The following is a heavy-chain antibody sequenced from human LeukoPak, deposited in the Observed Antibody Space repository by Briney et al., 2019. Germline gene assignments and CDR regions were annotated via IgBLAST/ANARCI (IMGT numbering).Heavy chain of an antibody. Sequence: GRSLRLSCAASGFTFSSYSMNWVRQAPGKGLEWVSSISSSSSYIYYADSVKGRFTISRDNAKNFLYLQMNSLRTEDKALYYCAKGSGTYQGPFDSWGQGTLVTVSS. CDR3: AKGSGTYQGPFDS. D-gene: IGHD1-26*01. V-gene: IGHV3-21*04. J-gene: IGHJ4*02. CDR2: ISSSSSYI. CDR1: GFTFSSYS.